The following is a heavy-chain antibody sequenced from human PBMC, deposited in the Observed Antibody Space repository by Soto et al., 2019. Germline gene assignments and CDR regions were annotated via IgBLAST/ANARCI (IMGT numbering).Heavy chain of an antibody. Sequence: ASVKVSCKASGYTFTGYYMHWVRQAPGQGLEWMGWINPNSGGTNYAQKFQGWVTMTRDTSISTAYMELSRLRSDDTAVYYCAIMEDVVVPAARDYYYGMDVWGQGTTVTVSS. D-gene: IGHD2-2*01. V-gene: IGHV1-2*04. CDR3: AIMEDVVVPAARDYYYGMDV. CDR1: GYTFTGYY. J-gene: IGHJ6*02. CDR2: INPNSGGT.